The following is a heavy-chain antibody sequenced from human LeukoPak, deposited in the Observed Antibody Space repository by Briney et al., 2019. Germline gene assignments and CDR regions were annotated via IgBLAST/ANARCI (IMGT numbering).Heavy chain of an antibody. CDR1: GYSLSELS. D-gene: IGHD5-12*01. CDR3: ADIVTTSANYYYYGMDV. J-gene: IGHJ6*02. CDR2: SDLEDAET. V-gene: IGHV1-24*01. Sequence: ASVKVSCKVSGYSLSELSMHWVRQAPGKGLEWMAGSDLEDAETVYAQHFQDRVTMTEDTSTDTAYMELSSLRSEDTAVYYCADIVTTSANYYYYGMDVWGQGTTVTVSS.